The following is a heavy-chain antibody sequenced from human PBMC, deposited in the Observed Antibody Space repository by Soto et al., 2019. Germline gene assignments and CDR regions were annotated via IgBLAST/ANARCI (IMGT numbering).Heavy chain of an antibody. CDR2: IYYSGST. D-gene: IGHD3-22*01. CDR1: GGSISSGGYY. Sequence: SETLSLTCTVSGGSISSGGYYWSWIRQHPGKGLEWIGYIYYSGSTYYNPSLKSRVTISVDTSKNQFSLKLSSVTAADTAVYYCARDRLVYYDSSGYYSHTYPDAFDIWGQGTMVTVSS. V-gene: IGHV4-31*02. J-gene: IGHJ3*02. CDR3: ARDRLVYYDSSGYYSHTYPDAFDI.